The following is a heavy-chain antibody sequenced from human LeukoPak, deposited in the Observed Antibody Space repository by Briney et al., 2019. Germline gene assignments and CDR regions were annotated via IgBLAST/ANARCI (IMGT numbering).Heavy chain of an antibody. Sequence: GRSLRLSCAASGFTFSSYGMHWVRQAPGKGLEWVAVISYDGSNKYYADSVKGRFTISRDNSKNTLYLQMNSLRAEDTAVYYCAKEWVFWGRGTLVTVSS. CDR3: AKEWVF. J-gene: IGHJ4*02. CDR1: GFTFSSYG. CDR2: ISYDGSNK. V-gene: IGHV3-30*18. D-gene: IGHD6-13*01.